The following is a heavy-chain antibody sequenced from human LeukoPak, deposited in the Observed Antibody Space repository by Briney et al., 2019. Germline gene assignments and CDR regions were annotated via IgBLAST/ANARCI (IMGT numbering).Heavy chain of an antibody. V-gene: IGHV3-66*01. CDR2: IYSGGST. CDR3: ARDWFHAIDY. CDR1: GFTVSSNY. Sequence: GGSLRLSCAASGFTVSSNYMSWVRQAPGKGLEWVSVIYSGGSTFYADSVKGRFTISRDNAKNTLYLQMNSLRAEDTAVYYCARDWFHAIDYWGQGTLVTVSS. J-gene: IGHJ4*02. D-gene: IGHD2/OR15-2a*01.